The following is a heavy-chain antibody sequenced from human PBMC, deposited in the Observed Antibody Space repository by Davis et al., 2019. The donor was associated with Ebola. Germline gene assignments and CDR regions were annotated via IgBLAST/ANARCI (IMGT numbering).Heavy chain of an antibody. J-gene: IGHJ4*02. Sequence: GESLKISCAASGFTVSSNYMSWVRQPPGKGLEWVSVIYSGGDIYYADSVKGRFTISRDNSKNTLSLHMDSLRGDDTAVYYCAKSFLITGSHMSEFRGVDYWGQGTLVTVSS. V-gene: IGHV3-53*01. CDR2: IYSGGDI. D-gene: IGHD2-8*02. CDR3: AKSFLITGSHMSEFRGVDY. CDR1: GFTVSSNY.